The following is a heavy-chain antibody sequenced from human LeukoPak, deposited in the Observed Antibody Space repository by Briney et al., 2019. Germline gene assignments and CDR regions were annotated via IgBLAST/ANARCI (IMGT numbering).Heavy chain of an antibody. CDR1: GFTFSSYS. CDR2: ISSSSSYI. J-gene: IGHJ3*02. CDR3: ARGGGGAFDI. V-gene: IGHV3-21*01. Sequence: GGXLRLSCAASGFTFSSYSMNWVRQAQGKGLEWVSSISSSSSYIYYADSVKGRFTISRDNAKNSLYLQMNSLRAEDTAVYYCARGGGGAFDIWGQGTMVTVSS. D-gene: IGHD3-10*01.